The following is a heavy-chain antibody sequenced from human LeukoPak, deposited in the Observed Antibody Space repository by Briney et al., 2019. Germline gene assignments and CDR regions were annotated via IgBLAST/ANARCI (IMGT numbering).Heavy chain of an antibody. CDR3: TSSGTSGAEDFDY. J-gene: IGHJ4*02. CDR1: GFTFSDAW. CDR2: IKSKIDGGAT. D-gene: IGHD1-26*01. V-gene: IGHV3-15*01. Sequence: PGGSLRLSCAASGFTFSDAWLTWVRQAPGKGLEWIGRIKSKIDGGATDYAAPVTGRFTISRDDSKNTLYLQMNSLKTEDTAVYYCTSSGTSGAEDFDYWGQGTLVTVSS.